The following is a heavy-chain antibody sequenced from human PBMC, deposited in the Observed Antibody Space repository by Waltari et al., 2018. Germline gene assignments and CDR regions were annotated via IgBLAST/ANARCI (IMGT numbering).Heavy chain of an antibody. CDR3: ARRPTSSWYGRYY. V-gene: IGHV4-38-2*01. CDR2: IYHSGRT. J-gene: IGHJ4*02. D-gene: IGHD6-13*01. CDR1: GYSISSGYY. Sequence: QVQLQESGPGLVKPSETLSLTCAVSGYSISSGYYWCWIRQPPGKGVGWIGSIYHSGRTYYAPSVKSRVTISVDTSKSQVYLKLSSVTAADTAVYYCARRPTSSWYGRYYWGQGTLVTVSS.